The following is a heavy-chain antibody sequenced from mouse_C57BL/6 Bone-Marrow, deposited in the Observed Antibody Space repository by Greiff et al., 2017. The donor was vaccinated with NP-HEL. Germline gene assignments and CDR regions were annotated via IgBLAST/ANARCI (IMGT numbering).Heavy chain of an antibody. J-gene: IGHJ2*01. D-gene: IGHD1-1*01. CDR1: GYTFTDYY. V-gene: IGHV1-34*01. CDR2: IYPNNGGN. Sequence: EVQLQQSGPELVKPGASVKMSCKASGYTFTDYYMHWVKQSHGKSLEWIGYIYPNNGGNGYNQKFTGKATLTVDKSSSTAYMELRSLTSEDSAVYYCARALITTVVATPYFDYWGQGTTLTVSS. CDR3: ARALITTVVATPYFDY.